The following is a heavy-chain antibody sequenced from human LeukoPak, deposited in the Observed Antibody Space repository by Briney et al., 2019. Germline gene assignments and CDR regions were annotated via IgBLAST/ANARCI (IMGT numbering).Heavy chain of an antibody. CDR1: GGSISSYY. CDR3: ARGNLEWAAGTRWFDP. CDR2: IYYSGST. D-gene: IGHD6-13*01. J-gene: IGHJ5*02. Sequence: PSETLSLTCTVSGGSISSYYWSWIRQPPGKGLEWIGYIYYSGSTNYNPSLKSRVSISVDTSKNQFSLKLSSVTAADTAVYYCARGNLEWAAGTRWFDPWGQGTLVTVSS. V-gene: IGHV4-59*12.